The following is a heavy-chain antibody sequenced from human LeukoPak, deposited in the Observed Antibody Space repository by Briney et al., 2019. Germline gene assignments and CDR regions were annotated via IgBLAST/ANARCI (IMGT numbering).Heavy chain of an antibody. D-gene: IGHD3-16*01. CDR1: GDSLSIGDYR. CDR2: IYYMGTA. Sequence: PSETLSLTCSVSGDSLSIGDYRGRWTRHSPGKGLEWLGYIYYMGTAYYNPSLRSRVAWSADTSKNQFSRKLNSVTVADSAVYFWARARGDSPRIYYYMDVWGKGTTVTVSS. V-gene: IGHV4-30-4*01. CDR3: ARARGDSPRIYYYMDV. J-gene: IGHJ6*03.